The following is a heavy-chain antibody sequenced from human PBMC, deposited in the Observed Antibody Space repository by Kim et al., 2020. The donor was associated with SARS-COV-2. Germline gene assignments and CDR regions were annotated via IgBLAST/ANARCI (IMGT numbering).Heavy chain of an antibody. Sequence: ASVKVSCKASGYTFTSYDINWVRQATGQGLEWMGWMNPNSGNTGYAQKFQGRVTMTRNTSISTAYMELSSLRSEDTAVYYCARDLREIAAAGNDYYYYGMDVWGQGTTVTVSS. D-gene: IGHD6-13*01. J-gene: IGHJ6*02. CDR1: GYTFTSYD. V-gene: IGHV1-8*01. CDR2: MNPNSGNT. CDR3: ARDLREIAAAGNDYYYYGMDV.